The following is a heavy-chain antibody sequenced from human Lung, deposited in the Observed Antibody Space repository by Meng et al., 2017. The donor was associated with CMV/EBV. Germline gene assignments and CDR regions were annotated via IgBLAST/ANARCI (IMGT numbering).Heavy chain of an antibody. V-gene: IGHV3-48*04. Sequence: GEXXKISCAASGFTFNSYRMNWLRQAPGKGLEWVSYISSSSSSIYYTDSVKGRFTISRDNAKNSLYLEMNSLRVDDTGVYFCARDAGEGIVVVPAAISDYWGQGTXVTVSS. CDR2: ISSSSSSI. CDR3: ARDAGEGIVVVPAAISDY. D-gene: IGHD2-2*02. CDR1: GFTFNSYR. J-gene: IGHJ4*02.